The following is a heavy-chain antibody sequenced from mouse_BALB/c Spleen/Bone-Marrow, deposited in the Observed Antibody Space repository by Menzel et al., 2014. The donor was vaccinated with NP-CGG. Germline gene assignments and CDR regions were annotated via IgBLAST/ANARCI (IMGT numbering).Heavy chain of an antibody. CDR2: IDPENGNT. CDR1: GFNIKDYY. V-gene: IGHV14-1*02. D-gene: IGHD3-2*01. Sequence: QLQESGAELVRPGALVKLSCKASGFNIKDYYMHWVKQRPEQGLEWIGWIDPENGNTIYDPKFQGKASITPDTSSNTAYLQLSSLTSEDTAVYYCARWDSSGYVGFAYWGQGTLVTVSA. CDR3: ARWDSSGYVGFAY. J-gene: IGHJ3*01.